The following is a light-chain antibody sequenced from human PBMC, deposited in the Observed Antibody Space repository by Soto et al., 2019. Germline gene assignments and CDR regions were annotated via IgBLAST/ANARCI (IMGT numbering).Light chain of an antibody. V-gene: IGKV3-20*01. CDR1: QAISSTS. J-gene: IGKJ5*01. CDR2: GAS. CDR3: QQYGRSPPIT. Sequence: EIVLTQPPVSLSLSSGERATLSCRASQAISSTSLAWYQQKPGQAPRLLIYGASTRATGIPDRFSGSGSGTDFTLTISRLEPEDFAVYYCQQYGRSPPITFGQGTRLEIK.